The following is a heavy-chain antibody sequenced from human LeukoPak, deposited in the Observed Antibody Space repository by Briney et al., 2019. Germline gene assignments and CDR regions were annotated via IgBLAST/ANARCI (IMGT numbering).Heavy chain of an antibody. CDR2: ISASGVST. J-gene: IGHJ6*03. Sequence: GGSLRLSCAASGFTFNTYAMNWVRQAPGKGLEWVSVISASGVSTYYADAVKGRFTISRDNAKNSLYLQMNSLRAEDTAVYYCARERRITMIVVAYYYYYMDVWGKGTTVTVSS. CDR3: ARERRITMIVVAYYYYYMDV. D-gene: IGHD3-22*01. V-gene: IGHV3-23*01. CDR1: GFTFNTYA.